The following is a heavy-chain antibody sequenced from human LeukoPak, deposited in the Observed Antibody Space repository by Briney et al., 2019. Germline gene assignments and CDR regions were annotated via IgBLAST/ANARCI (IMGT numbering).Heavy chain of an antibody. D-gene: IGHD6-19*01. Sequence: GRSLRLSCAASGFTYSSYAMHWVRQAPGKGLEWVAVISYDGSNKYYADSVKGRFTISRDNSKNTLYLQMNSLRAEDTAVYYCAARSSGGWYTVQNYYFDYSGQGTLVTVSS. CDR3: AARSSGGWYTVQNYYFDY. CDR2: ISYDGSNK. V-gene: IGHV3-30-3*01. J-gene: IGHJ4*02. CDR1: GFTYSSYA.